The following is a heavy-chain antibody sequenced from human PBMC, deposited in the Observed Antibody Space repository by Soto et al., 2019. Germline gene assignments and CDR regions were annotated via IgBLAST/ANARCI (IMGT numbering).Heavy chain of an antibody. CDR2: IYYSGST. V-gene: IGHV4-30-4*01. D-gene: IGHD4-17*01. CDR3: ARGGYGVDELST. J-gene: IGHJ5*02. CDR1: GSPISSGDYY. Sequence: PSETLSLTCTVSGSPISSGDYYWSLLRQAPGKGLEWVGYIYYSGSTYYNPSLKRRLDISLDVSKNLFPLRLTSVTAADTAVYFCARGGYGVDELSTWGPGMLVTVSS.